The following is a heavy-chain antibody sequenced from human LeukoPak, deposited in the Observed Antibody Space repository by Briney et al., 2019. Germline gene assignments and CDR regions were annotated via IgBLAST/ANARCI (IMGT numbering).Heavy chain of an antibody. Sequence: GASVKVSCKASGYTFTSYGISWVRQAPGQGLEWMGWISAYNGNTNYAQKLQGRVTMTTDTSTSTAYMELSRLRSDDTAVYYCARGGTLWLRPDAFDIWGQGTMVTVSS. D-gene: IGHD5-12*01. CDR1: GYTFTSYG. V-gene: IGHV1-18*01. J-gene: IGHJ3*02. CDR3: ARGGTLWLRPDAFDI. CDR2: ISAYNGNT.